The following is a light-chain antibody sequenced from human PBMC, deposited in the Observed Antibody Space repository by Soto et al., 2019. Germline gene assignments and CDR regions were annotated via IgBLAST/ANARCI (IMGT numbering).Light chain of an antibody. CDR3: QRYKSAT. J-gene: IGKJ2*01. Sequence: DIQMTQSPSTLSAYVGDRVTITCRASQSIFNWLAWYQQKPGKAPNLLIYDDSSLQSWVPARFSGSGSGTEFSLTISSLQPDDSATYYCQRYKSATLGQGTKLEI. CDR2: DDS. CDR1: QSIFNW. V-gene: IGKV1-5*01.